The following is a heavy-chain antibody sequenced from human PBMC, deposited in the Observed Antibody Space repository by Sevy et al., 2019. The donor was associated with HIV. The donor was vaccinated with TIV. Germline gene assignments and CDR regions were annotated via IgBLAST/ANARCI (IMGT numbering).Heavy chain of an antibody. CDR2: IRSTAYGGSR. V-gene: IGHV3-49*04. CDR3: TRYCSSSSCERTNWVYAFDL. J-gene: IGHJ3*01. CDR1: GFTFGDYA. D-gene: IGHD2-2*01. Sequence: GGSLRLSCTASGFTFGDYAMTWVRQAPGKGLEWVGFIRSTAYGGSRESAASVKGGFTISRDDSKSIAYLQMNSLKTEDTAVYYCTRYCSSSSCERTNWVYAFDLWGQGTMVTVSS.